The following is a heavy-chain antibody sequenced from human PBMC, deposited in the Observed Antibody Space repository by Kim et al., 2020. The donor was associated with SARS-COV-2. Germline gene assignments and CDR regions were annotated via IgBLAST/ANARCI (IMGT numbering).Heavy chain of an antibody. CDR1: GGSISSSSYY. CDR2: IYYSGST. Sequence: SETLSLTCTVSGGSISSSSYYWGWIRQPPGKGLEWIGSIYYSGSTYYNPSLKSRVTISVDTSKNQFSLKLSSVTAADTAVYYCARQLDYDFWSGTGFDYWGQGTLVTVSS. V-gene: IGHV4-39*01. J-gene: IGHJ4*02. D-gene: IGHD3-3*01. CDR3: ARQLDYDFWSGTGFDY.